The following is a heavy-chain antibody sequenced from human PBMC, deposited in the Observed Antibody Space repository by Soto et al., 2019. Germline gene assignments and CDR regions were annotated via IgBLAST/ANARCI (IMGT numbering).Heavy chain of an antibody. D-gene: IGHD3-3*01. Sequence: ASVKVSCKASGYTFTGYYMHWVRQAPGQGLEWMGWINPNSGGTNYAQKFQGWVTMTRDTSISTASMELSRLRSDDTAVYYCARDPAGGGYDCWSGYYDYWGQGTLVTVSS. CDR3: ARDPAGGGYDCWSGYYDY. CDR1: GYTFTGYY. CDR2: INPNSGGT. V-gene: IGHV1-2*04. J-gene: IGHJ4*02.